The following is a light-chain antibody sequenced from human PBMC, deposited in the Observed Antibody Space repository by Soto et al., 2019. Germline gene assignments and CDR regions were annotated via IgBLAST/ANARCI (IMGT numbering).Light chain of an antibody. J-gene: IGKJ1*01. V-gene: IGKV3-20*01. Sequence: EVVLTQSPGTLSLSPGERATLSCRASQSVSSSYLAWYQQKPGQAPRLLIYGASSRATGITDRFSVSGSGTDFTLTISRLEPEDFAVYYCQQYGSSPWTFGPGTKVEIK. CDR1: QSVSSSY. CDR2: GAS. CDR3: QQYGSSPWT.